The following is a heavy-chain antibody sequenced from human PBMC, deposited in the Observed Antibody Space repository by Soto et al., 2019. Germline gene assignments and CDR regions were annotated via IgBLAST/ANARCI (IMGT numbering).Heavy chain of an antibody. CDR2: IIPIFGTA. V-gene: IGHV1-69*06. Sequence: ASVKVSCTASGGTFSSYAISWVRQAPGQGLEWMGGIIPIFGTANYAQKFQGRVTITADKSTSTAYMELSSLRSEDTAVYYCARSSYYYDSSGYYLSSFDYWGQGTLVTVSS. D-gene: IGHD3-22*01. CDR1: GGTFSSYA. J-gene: IGHJ4*02. CDR3: ARSSYYYDSSGYYLSSFDY.